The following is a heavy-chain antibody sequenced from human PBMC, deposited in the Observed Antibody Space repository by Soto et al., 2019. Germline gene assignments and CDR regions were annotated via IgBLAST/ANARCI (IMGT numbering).Heavy chain of an antibody. V-gene: IGHV1-18*01. J-gene: IGHJ4*02. CDR2: ISGYNGNT. CDR1: GYTFTNYG. Sequence: ASVKVSCKASGYTFTNYGFSWVRQAPGQGLEWMGWISGYNGNTKYAEKFQGRVTMTTDTSTSTAHMELRSLRSEDTAVYYCARDYYYGSGSYYRDWGQGTLVTVSS. D-gene: IGHD3-10*01. CDR3: ARDYYYGSGSYYRD.